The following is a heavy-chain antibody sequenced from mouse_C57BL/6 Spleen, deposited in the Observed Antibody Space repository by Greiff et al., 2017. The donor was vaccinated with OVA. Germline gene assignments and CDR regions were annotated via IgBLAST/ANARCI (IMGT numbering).Heavy chain of an antibody. D-gene: IGHD1-1*01. CDR2: ISYDGSN. J-gene: IGHJ2*01. Sequence: VQLKESGPGLVKPSQSLSLTCSVTGYSITSGYYWNWIRQFPGNTLEWMGYISYDGSNNYNPSLKNRISITRDTSKNQFFLKLNSVTTEDTATYYCATAYYYGSSLYYFDYWGQGTTLTVSS. CDR1: GYSITSGYY. V-gene: IGHV3-6*01. CDR3: ATAYYYGSSLYYFDY.